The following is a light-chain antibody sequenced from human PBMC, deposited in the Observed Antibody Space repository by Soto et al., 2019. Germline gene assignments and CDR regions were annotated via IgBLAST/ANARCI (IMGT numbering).Light chain of an antibody. J-gene: IGLJ3*02. V-gene: IGLV3-21*01. CDR2: YDS. CDR1: NIGSKS. Sequence: VLTQPPSVSVAPGKTASVAGGGSNIGSKSVHWYQKKSGQAPVLVMYYDSDRPSGIPERFSGSNSGNTATLTISRVEAGDEADYYCQVWDISSGHVVFGGRTKLTVL. CDR3: QVWDISSGHVV.